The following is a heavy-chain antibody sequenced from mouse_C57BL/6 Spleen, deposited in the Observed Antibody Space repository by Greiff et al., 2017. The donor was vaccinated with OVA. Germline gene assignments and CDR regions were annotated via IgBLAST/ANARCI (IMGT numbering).Heavy chain of an antibody. CDR1: GFNIKDYY. J-gene: IGHJ2*01. CDR2: IDPEDGET. V-gene: IGHV14-2*01. D-gene: IGHD2-5*01. CDR3: ASAYYSIFHFDY. Sequence: VHVKQSGAELVKPGASVKLSCTASGFNIKDYYMHWVKQRTEQGLEWIGRIDPEDGETKYAPKFQGKATITADTSSNTAYLQLSSLTSEDTAVYYCASAYYSIFHFDYWGQGTTLTVSS.